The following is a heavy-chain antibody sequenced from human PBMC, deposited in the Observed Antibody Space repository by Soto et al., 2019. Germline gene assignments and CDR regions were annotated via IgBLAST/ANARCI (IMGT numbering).Heavy chain of an antibody. Sequence: PGGSLRLSCAASGFTFSNYEMDWVRQAPGKGLEWVAYINPNGGTIYYADSVKGRFTSSRDNADSTLYLQMNSLRAEDTGVYYSAKLGVVTSFGYWGQGTLVTVSS. CDR1: GFTFSNYE. CDR2: INPNGGTI. J-gene: IGHJ4*02. CDR3: AKLGVVTSFGY. V-gene: IGHV3-48*03. D-gene: IGHD2-21*02.